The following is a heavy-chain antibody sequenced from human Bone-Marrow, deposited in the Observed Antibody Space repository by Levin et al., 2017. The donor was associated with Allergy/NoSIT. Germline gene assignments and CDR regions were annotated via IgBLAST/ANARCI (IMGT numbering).Heavy chain of an antibody. D-gene: IGHD3-3*01. V-gene: IGHV4-61*01. CDR2: VYYSGST. CDR1: GGSVTNFNYY. CDR3: AKGDDFWSGSVDV. Sequence: PSETLSLTCSVSGGSVTNFNYYWSWIRQSPGKGLEWIGYVYYSGSTNYNPSLKSRVTISLDTSTKQFFLKLTAVTAADTAVYYCAKGDDFWSGSVDVWGKGTTVTVSS. J-gene: IGHJ6*04.